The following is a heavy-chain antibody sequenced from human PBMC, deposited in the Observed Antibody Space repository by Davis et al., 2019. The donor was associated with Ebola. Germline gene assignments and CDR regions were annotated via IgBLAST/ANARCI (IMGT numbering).Heavy chain of an antibody. CDR3: ARSLWFGESYYYYGMDV. V-gene: IGHV1-69*04. CDR1: GGTFSSYA. CDR2: IIPILGIA. Sequence: AASVKVSCKASGGTFSSYAISWVRQAPGQGLEWMGRIIPILGIANYAQKFQGRVTITADKSTSTAYMELSSLRSEDTAVYYCARSLWFGESYYYYGMDVWGQGTTVTVSS. J-gene: IGHJ6*02. D-gene: IGHD3-10*01.